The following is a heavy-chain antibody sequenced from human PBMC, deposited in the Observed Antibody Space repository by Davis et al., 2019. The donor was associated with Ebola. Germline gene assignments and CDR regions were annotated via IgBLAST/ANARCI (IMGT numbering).Heavy chain of an antibody. CDR3: AKLEQWLVYYYYYGMDV. V-gene: IGHV3-23*01. D-gene: IGHD6-19*01. CDR1: GFTFSSYA. J-gene: IGHJ6*02. Sequence: PGGSLRLSCAASGFTFSSYAMSWVRQAPGKGLEWVSAISGSGGSTYYADSVKGRFTISRDNSKNTLYLQMNSLRAEDTAVYYCAKLEQWLVYYYYYGMDVWGQGTTVTVSS. CDR2: ISGSGGST.